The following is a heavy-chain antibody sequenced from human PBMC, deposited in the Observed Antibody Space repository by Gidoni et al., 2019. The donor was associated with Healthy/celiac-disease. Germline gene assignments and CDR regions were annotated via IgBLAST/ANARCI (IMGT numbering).Heavy chain of an antibody. CDR1: GFTFSRYG. CDR2: ISYDGSNK. D-gene: IGHD2-2*01. CDR3: AKAGCSSTSCYAGRQ. Sequence: QVQLVESGGGVVQPGRSLRLSCAASGFTFSRYGMHWVRQAPGKGLEWVAVISYDGSNKYYADSVKGRFTISRDNSKNTLYLQMNSLRAEDTAVYYCAKAGCSSTSCYAGRQWGQGTLVTVSS. J-gene: IGHJ4*02. V-gene: IGHV3-30*18.